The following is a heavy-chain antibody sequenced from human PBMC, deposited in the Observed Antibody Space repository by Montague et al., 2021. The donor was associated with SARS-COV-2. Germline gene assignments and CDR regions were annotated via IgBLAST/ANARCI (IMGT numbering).Heavy chain of an antibody. CDR1: GDSVSSSSAS. CDR3: SSAFYGDHWAFDV. V-gene: IGHV6-1*01. J-gene: IGHJ3*01. CDR2: TYYRSWWRS. D-gene: IGHD3-3*02. Sequence: CAISGDSVSSSSASWNWIRQSPSRGLEWLGRTYYRSWWRSQYPGSLESRITISGDTSKNQVSLQLDSVTPEDTAVYYCSSAFYGDHWAFDVWGQGTMVTVSS.